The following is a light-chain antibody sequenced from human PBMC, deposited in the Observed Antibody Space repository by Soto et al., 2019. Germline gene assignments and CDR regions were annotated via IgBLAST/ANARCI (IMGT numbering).Light chain of an antibody. V-gene: IGKV3-15*01. J-gene: IGKJ2*01. CDR3: QQYNNWPYT. Sequence: EIVMTQSADSLSVSPGERATLSYRASQSVSSNLAWYQQKPGQAPRLLIYGASTRATGIPARFSGSGSGTEFTLTISSLQSEDFAVYHCQQYNNWPYTFGQGTKLEIK. CDR1: QSVSSN. CDR2: GAS.